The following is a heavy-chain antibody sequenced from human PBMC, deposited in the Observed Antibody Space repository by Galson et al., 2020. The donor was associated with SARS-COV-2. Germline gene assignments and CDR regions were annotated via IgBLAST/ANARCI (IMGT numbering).Heavy chain of an antibody. J-gene: IGHJ4*02. CDR1: GGSISSGDHY. V-gene: IGHV4-31*03. CDR2: ISYRRST. D-gene: IGHD2-15*01. Sequence: SETLSLTCTVSGGSISSGDHYWNWIRQHPGKGLEWIWYISYRRSTYYNPSLKSRVTMSLDTSENHFSLRLTSVTAADTALYYCARATCSAGSCYSFVSWGPGTLVTVSS. CDR3: ARATCSAGSCYSFVS.